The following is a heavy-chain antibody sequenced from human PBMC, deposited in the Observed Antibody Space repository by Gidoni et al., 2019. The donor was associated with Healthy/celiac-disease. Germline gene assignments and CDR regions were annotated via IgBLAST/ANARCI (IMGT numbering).Heavy chain of an antibody. D-gene: IGHD2-8*01. CDR1: RGTFSSYA. CDR3: ARTIVLMVYAIYYGMDV. J-gene: IGHJ6*02. CDR2: IIPIFGTA. V-gene: IGHV1-69*01. Sequence: QVQLVQSGAEVKKPGSSVQVSCKASRGTFSSYAISWVRQAPGQGLEWMGGIIPIFGTANYAQKFQGRVTITADESTSTAYMELSSLRSEDTAVYYCARTIVLMVYAIYYGMDVWGQGTTVTVSS.